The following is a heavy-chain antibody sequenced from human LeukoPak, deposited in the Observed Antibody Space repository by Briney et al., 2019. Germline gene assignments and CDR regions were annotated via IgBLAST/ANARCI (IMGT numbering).Heavy chain of an antibody. V-gene: IGHV4-34*01. Sequence: PSETLSLTCAVYGGSFSGYYWSWIRQPPGKGLEWIGEINHSGSTNYNPSLKSRVTTSVDTSKNQFSLKLSSVTAADTAVYYCARGRRIAAADSYYFDYWGQGTLVTVSS. CDR3: ARGRRIAAADSYYFDY. CDR1: GGSFSGYY. J-gene: IGHJ4*02. CDR2: INHSGST. D-gene: IGHD6-13*01.